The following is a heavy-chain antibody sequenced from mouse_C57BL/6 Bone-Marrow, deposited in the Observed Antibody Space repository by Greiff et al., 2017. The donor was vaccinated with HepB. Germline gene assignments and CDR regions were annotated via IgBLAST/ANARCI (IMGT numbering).Heavy chain of an antibody. CDR2: IYPSDSET. CDR3: ARKGGYGNYEYFDV. Sequence: QVQLKQPGAELVRPGSSVKLSCKASGYTFTSYWMDWVKQRPGQGLEWIGNIYPSDSETHYNQKFKDKATLTVDKSSSTAYMQLSSLTSEDSAVYYCARKGGYGNYEYFDVWGTGTTVTVSS. J-gene: IGHJ1*03. D-gene: IGHD2-1*01. CDR1: GYTFTSYW. V-gene: IGHV1-61*01.